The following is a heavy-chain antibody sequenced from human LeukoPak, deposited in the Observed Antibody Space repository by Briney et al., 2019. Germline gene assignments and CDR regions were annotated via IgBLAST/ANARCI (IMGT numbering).Heavy chain of an antibody. CDR3: ARGAYGYYYMDD. D-gene: IGHD4-17*01. J-gene: IGHJ6*03. V-gene: IGHV3-74*01. CDR1: GFTFSSYW. CDR2: IKSDGSN. Sequence: PGGSLRLSRAASGFTFSSYWMHWVRQAPGKGLVWVSRIKSDGSNYYADSVKGRFTISRDNAKNTLYLEMNSLRAEDTAMYYCARGAYGYYYMDDWGKGTTVTVSS.